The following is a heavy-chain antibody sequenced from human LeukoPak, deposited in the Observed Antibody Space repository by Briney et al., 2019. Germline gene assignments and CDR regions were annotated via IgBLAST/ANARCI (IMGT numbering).Heavy chain of an antibody. CDR3: ARIRRPLRGYFDH. V-gene: IGHV4-34*01. J-gene: IGHJ4*02. CDR1: GGSFSGYY. Sequence: SETLALTCYLYGGSFSGYYWSWIRQCPGKGLEWIGEINQIGNTNYIPSLKSRLTISIDTSNNQFSLNLTSVTAADTGVYYCARIRRPLRGYFDHWGQGTLVT. D-gene: IGHD3-16*01. CDR2: INQIGNT.